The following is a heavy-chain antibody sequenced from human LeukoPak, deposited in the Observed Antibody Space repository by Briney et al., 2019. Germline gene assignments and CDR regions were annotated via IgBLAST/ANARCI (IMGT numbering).Heavy chain of an antibody. Sequence: SETLSLTCAVYGGSFSGYYWSWIRQPPGKGLEWIGEINHSGSTNYNPSLKSRVTISVDTSKNQFSLKLSSVTAADTAVYYCARDLESPRNDDLAPNDAFDIWGQGTMVTVSS. CDR2: INHSGST. V-gene: IGHV4-34*01. J-gene: IGHJ3*02. D-gene: IGHD1-1*01. CDR1: GGSFSGYY. CDR3: ARDLESPRNDDLAPNDAFDI.